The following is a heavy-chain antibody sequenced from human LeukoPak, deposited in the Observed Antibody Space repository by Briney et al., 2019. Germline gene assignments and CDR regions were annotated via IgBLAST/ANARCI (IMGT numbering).Heavy chain of an antibody. V-gene: IGHV3-48*01. J-gene: IGHJ3*02. CDR3: ARTTSVSYVGDAFDI. Sequence: SGGSLRLSCAASGFTFSSYSMNWVRQAPGKGLEWVSYISSSSSTIYYADSVKGRFTISRDNAKNTLYLQMNSLRAEDTAVYYCARTTSVSYVGDAFDIWGQGTMVTVSS. CDR1: GFTFSSYS. CDR2: ISSSSSTI. D-gene: IGHD1-26*01.